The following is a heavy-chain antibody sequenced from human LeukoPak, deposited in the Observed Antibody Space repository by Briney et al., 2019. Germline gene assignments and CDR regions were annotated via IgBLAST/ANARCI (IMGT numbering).Heavy chain of an antibody. CDR2: IIPILGIA. J-gene: IGHJ3*02. CDR1: GGTFSSYA. V-gene: IGHV1-69*04. Sequence: ASVKVSCKASGGTFSSYAISWVRQAPGQGLEWMGRIIPILGIANYAQKFQGRVTITADKSTSTAYMGLSSLRSEDTAVYYCYNWNESGAFDIWGQGTMVTVSS. CDR3: YNWNESGAFDI. D-gene: IGHD1-1*01.